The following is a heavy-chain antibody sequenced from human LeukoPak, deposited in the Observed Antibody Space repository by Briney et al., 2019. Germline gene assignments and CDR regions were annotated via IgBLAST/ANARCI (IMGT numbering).Heavy chain of an antibody. D-gene: IGHD3-22*01. V-gene: IGHV4-34*01. Sequence: SETLSLTCAVYGGPFTGYYWSWIRQSPDKGLEWIGEINHRGSTNYDSSLKSRLTISADTSKNQFSLHLSSVAAADTAVYYCAKVYSSSPQDAFDVWGQGTMVTVSS. CDR1: GGPFTGYY. CDR3: AKVYSSSPQDAFDV. J-gene: IGHJ3*01. CDR2: INHRGST.